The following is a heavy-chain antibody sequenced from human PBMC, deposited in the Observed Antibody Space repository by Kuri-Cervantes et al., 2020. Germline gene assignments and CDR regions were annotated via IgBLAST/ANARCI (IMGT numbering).Heavy chain of an antibody. D-gene: IGHD3-22*01. V-gene: IGHV4-34*01. CDR2: INHSGDT. CDR1: GGSFNGYY. Sequence: GSLRLSCAVYGGSFNGYYWSWIRRPPGKGLEWIGEINHSGDTTYNPSLKSRLTISVDTSKNQFSLKSASVTAADTAIYYCASQKYFDSSGNYFGGYYFDHWGQGTQVTVSS. J-gene: IGHJ4*02. CDR3: ASQKYFDSSGNYFGGYYFDH.